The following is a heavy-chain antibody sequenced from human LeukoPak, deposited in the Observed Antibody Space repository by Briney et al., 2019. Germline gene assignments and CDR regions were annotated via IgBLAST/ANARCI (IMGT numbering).Heavy chain of an antibody. Sequence: PGGSLRLSCAASGFTFSDYYMSWIRQAPGKGLEWVSYISSSGSTIYYADSVKGRFTISRDNAKNSLYLQMNSLRAEDTAVYYCARSYSRLDYYYYYMDVWGKGTTVTVSS. CDR1: GFTFSDYY. V-gene: IGHV3-11*04. CDR3: ARSYSRLDYYYYYMDV. CDR2: ISSSGSTI. J-gene: IGHJ6*03. D-gene: IGHD6-13*01.